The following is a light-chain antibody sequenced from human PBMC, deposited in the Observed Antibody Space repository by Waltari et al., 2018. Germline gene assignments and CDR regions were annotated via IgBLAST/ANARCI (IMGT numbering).Light chain of an antibody. CDR2: EVS. Sequence: QSALTPPASVSGSPGQSITISCTGTSSDVGGYHSVSWYQPHPGKAPKRMYEVSNRPSGVSNRFSGSKSGNTASLTISGLQAEDEADYYCSSYTSSSTVVFGGGTKLTVL. J-gene: IGLJ2*01. V-gene: IGLV2-14*01. CDR1: SSDVGGYHS. CDR3: SSYTSSSTVV.